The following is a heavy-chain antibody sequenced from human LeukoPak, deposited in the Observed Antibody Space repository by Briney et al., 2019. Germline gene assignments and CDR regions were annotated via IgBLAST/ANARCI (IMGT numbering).Heavy chain of an antibody. D-gene: IGHD4-23*01. CDR2: IYYSGST. J-gene: IGHJ4*02. CDR3: ARWAETDYGGNPAPFDY. V-gene: IGHV4-39*01. CDR1: GGSISSSSYY. Sequence: SETLSLTCTVSGGSISSSSYYWGWIRQPPGKGLEWIGSIYYSGSTYYNPSLKSRVTISVDTSKNQFSLKLSSVTAADTAVYYCARWAETDYGGNPAPFDYWGQGTLVTVCS.